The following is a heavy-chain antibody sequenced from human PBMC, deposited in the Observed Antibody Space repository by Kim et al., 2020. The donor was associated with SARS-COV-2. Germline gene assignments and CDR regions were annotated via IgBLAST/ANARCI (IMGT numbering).Heavy chain of an antibody. D-gene: IGHD1-26*01. V-gene: IGHV5-51*01. Sequence: YSPSFQGQVTISADTSISTAYLQWSSLKASDTAMYYCARHQNTGSSSFDYWGQGTLVTVSS. J-gene: IGHJ4*02. CDR3: ARHQNTGSSSFDY.